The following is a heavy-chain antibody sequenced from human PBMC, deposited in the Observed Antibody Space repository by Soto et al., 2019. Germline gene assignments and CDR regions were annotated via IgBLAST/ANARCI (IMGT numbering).Heavy chain of an antibody. J-gene: IGHJ4*02. CDR3: AREKRANGYFDY. Sequence: VQLVESGGGLVQPGESLRLSCAASGFIFRNYLMSWVRQAPGRGLEWVANIKEDGSERYYVDSVNGRFTISRDNAKNSLYLVMTRPRADDTAIYYCAREKRANGYFDYWGQGTRVTVSS. D-gene: IGHD6-25*01. CDR1: GFIFRNYL. V-gene: IGHV3-7*01. CDR2: IKEDGSER.